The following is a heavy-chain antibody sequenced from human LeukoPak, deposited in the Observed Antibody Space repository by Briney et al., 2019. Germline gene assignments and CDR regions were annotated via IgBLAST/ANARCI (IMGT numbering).Heavy chain of an antibody. J-gene: IGHJ4*02. CDR2: INHSGST. Sequence: PSETLSLTCAVYGGSFSGYYWSWIRQPPGKGLEWIGEINHSGSTNYNPSLKSRVTISVDTSKNQFSLKLSSVTAADTAVYYCARRGMYYYDSSGYYYRAYYFDYWGQGTLVTVSS. CDR3: ARRGMYYYDSSGYYYRAYYFDY. V-gene: IGHV4-34*01. CDR1: GGSFSGYY. D-gene: IGHD3-22*01.